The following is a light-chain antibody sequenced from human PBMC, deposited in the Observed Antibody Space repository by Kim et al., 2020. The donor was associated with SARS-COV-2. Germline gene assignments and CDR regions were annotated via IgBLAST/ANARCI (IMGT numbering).Light chain of an antibody. V-gene: IGLV3-9*01. CDR3: QVWDSSTWGSYV. J-gene: IGLJ1*01. Sequence: SYELTQPLSVSVALGQTARITCGGNNLGSKNVHWYQQKPGQAPVLVIYRDSNRPSGIPARFSGSNSGNTATLTISRAQAGDEADYYCQVWDSSTWGSYVFGTGTKVTVL. CDR2: RDS. CDR1: NLGSKN.